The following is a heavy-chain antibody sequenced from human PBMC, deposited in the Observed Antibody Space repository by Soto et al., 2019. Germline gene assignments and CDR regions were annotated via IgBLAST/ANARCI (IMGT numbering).Heavy chain of an antibody. D-gene: IGHD6-19*01. CDR1: GFTFDDYA. V-gene: IGHV3-9*01. Sequence: EVQLVESGGGLVQPGRSLRLSCAASGFTFDDYAMHWVRQAPGKGLEWVSGISWNSGSIGYADAVKGRFTISRDNAKNSLYLQMNSLRAEDTALYYCATDGYSSGWFRLDYWGQGTLVTVSS. J-gene: IGHJ4*02. CDR2: ISWNSGSI. CDR3: ATDGYSSGWFRLDY.